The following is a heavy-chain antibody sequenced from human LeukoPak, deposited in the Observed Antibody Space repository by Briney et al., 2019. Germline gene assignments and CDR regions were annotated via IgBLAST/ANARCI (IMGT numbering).Heavy chain of an antibody. CDR1: RFTFSSYG. CDR2: ISYDGSYK. J-gene: IGHJ4*02. V-gene: IGHV3-30*03. CDR3: ARDRQSGSHLNFFDY. Sequence: PGGSLRLSCAASRFTFSSYGMHWVRQAPGKGLEWVAVISYDGSYKYYADSVKGRFTVSRDNARNSLSLQMNSLRVEDTAVYYCARDRQSGSHLNFFDYWGQGALVTVTS. D-gene: IGHD1-26*01.